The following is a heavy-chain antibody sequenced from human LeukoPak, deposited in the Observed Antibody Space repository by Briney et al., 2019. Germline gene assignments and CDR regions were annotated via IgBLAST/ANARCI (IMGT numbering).Heavy chain of an antibody. CDR1: GFTFDDYA. J-gene: IGHJ6*03. Sequence: PGGSLRLSCAASGFTFDDYAMHWVCQAPGKGLEWVSLISWDGGSTYYADSVKGRFTISRDNSKNSLYLQMNSLRAEDTALYYCAKDSGQQLVYDKYYMDVWGKGTTVTVSS. D-gene: IGHD6-13*01. CDR3: AKDSGQQLVYDKYYMDV. CDR2: ISWDGGST. V-gene: IGHV3-43D*03.